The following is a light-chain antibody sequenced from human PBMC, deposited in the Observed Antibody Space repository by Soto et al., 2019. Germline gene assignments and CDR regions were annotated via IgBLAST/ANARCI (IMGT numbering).Light chain of an antibody. J-gene: IGKJ1*01. V-gene: IGKV3-20*01. Sequence: EIVLTQSPGTLSLSPGERATLFCRASQSVSSSYLARYQQKPGQAPRPRIYGASSRATGIPDRFTGSGSGTNFTLTISRLEPKDFAVYYCQQYVSTWTFGQRTKVEIK. CDR3: QQYVSTWT. CDR2: GAS. CDR1: QSVSSSY.